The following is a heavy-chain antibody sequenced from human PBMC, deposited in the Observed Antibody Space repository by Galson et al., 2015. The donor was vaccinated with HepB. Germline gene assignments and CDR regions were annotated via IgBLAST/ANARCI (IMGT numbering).Heavy chain of an antibody. CDR3: AREKGSSSWYYYYYGMDV. J-gene: IGHJ6*02. Sequence: SLRLSCAASGFTFSSYWMSWVRQAPGKGLEWVANIKQDGSEKYYVDSVKGRFTISRDNAKNSLYLQMNSLRAEDTAVYYCAREKGSSSWYYYYYGMDVWGQGTTVTVSS. CDR1: GFTFSSYW. D-gene: IGHD6-13*01. CDR2: IKQDGSEK. V-gene: IGHV3-7*03.